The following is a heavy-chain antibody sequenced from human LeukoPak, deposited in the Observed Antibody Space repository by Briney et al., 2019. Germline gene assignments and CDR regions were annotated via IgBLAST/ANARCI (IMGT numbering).Heavy chain of an antibody. V-gene: IGHV4-61*02. Sequence: SETLSLTCTVSGGSISSGSYYWSWIRQPAGKGLEWIGRIYTTGSTNYNPSHKSRVTISVDTSKNQFSLKLSSVTAADTAVYYCATGWLQDASDIWGQGTLVTVSS. CDR1: GGSISSGSYY. D-gene: IGHD5-24*01. CDR2: IYTTGST. CDR3: ATGWLQDASDI. J-gene: IGHJ3*02.